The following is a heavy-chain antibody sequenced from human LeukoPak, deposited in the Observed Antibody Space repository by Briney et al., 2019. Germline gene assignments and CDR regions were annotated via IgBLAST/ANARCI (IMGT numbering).Heavy chain of an antibody. CDR1: GFTVTSNY. V-gene: IGHV3-66*02. Sequence: TGGSLRLSCAASGFTVTSNYMSWVRQAPGKGLEWGSVIYSGGNTYYADSVKGRFTISRDNSKNTLYLQMNSLRAEDTAVYYCTREVGEVVVPTPGYFDYWGQGTLVTVSS. CDR2: IYSGGNT. D-gene: IGHD3-22*01. J-gene: IGHJ4*02. CDR3: TREVGEVVVPTPGYFDY.